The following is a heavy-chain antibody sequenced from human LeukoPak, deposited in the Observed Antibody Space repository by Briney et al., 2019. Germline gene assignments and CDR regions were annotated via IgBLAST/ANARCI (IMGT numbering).Heavy chain of an antibody. CDR1: GFTFSSYS. J-gene: IGHJ3*01. D-gene: IGHD5-24*01. CDR3: AKEMATIRAFDF. V-gene: IGHV3-23*01. CDR2: ISCSGGST. Sequence: GGSLRLSCAASGFTFSSYSMSWVRQAPGKGLEWVSGISCSGGSTDYADSVKGRVTIPRDNSKNTLHLKMNSLRAEDTAVYYCAKEMATIRAFDFWGQGTMVTVSS.